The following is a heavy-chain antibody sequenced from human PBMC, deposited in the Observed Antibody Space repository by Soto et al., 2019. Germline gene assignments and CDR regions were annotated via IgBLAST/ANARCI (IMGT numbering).Heavy chain of an antibody. D-gene: IGHD3-22*01. CDR3: ASTIQISGFLFDY. CDR2: IYYSGST. V-gene: IGHV4-39*01. CDR1: GGSISSSSYY. Sequence: SETLSLTCTVSGGSISSSSYYWGWIRQPPGKGLEWIGSIYYSGSTYYNPSLKSRVTISVDTSKNQFSLKLSSVAAADTAVYYCASTIQISGFLFDYWGQGTLVTVSS. J-gene: IGHJ4*02.